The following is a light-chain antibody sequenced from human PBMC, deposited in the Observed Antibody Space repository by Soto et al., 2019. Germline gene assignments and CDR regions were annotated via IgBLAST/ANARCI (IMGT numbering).Light chain of an antibody. Sequence: EIVLTQSSGTLSLSPGERTTLSCRASQSISRYLAWYQQKPGQGPRLLIYGASSRATGTPDRFSGSGSGTDFTLTINRLEPEDFALYYCQQYGSSPPTFGQGTKVDIK. CDR1: QSISRY. CDR3: QQYGSSPPT. J-gene: IGKJ1*01. CDR2: GAS. V-gene: IGKV3-20*01.